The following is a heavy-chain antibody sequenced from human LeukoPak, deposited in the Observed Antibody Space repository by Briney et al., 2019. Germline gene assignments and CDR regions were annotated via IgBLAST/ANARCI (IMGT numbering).Heavy chain of an antibody. V-gene: IGHV3-66*01. CDR3: ARDQDPTMTN. J-gene: IGHJ4*02. Sequence: PGGSLRLSCAASGFTVSTNYMSCVRQAPGKGLEWVSIIYGSGGTYYANSVKGRFTISRDSSKNMLYLLMNSLRVEDTAVYYCARDQDPTMTNWGQGTPVTVSS. CDR2: IYGSGGT. D-gene: IGHD5-18*01. CDR1: GFTVSTNY.